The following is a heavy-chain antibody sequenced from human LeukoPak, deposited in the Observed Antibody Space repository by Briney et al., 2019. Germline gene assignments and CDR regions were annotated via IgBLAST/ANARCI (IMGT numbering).Heavy chain of an antibody. CDR2: INPTGGT. V-gene: IGHV1-2*02. D-gene: IGHD6-6*01. CDR3: ARDLGWSSSH. CDR1: GYTYTGHY. Sequence: ASVKVCCEASGYTYTGHYMNWVRLAPGQGREWMGWINPTGGTTYAQKFQDRVTMTRDTSINTAYTELSGLRSDDTAVYYCARDLGWSSSHWGQGTLVTVSS. J-gene: IGHJ4*02.